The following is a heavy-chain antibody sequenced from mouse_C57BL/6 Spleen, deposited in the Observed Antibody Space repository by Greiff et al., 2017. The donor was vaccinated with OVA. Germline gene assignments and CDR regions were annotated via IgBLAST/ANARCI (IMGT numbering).Heavy chain of an antibody. CDR2: INPGSGGT. Sequence: VQLQQSGAELVRPGTSVTVSCKASGYAFTNYLIEWVKQRPGQGLVWSGVINPGSGGTNYNEKFKGKATLTADKSSSTAYMQLSSLTSEDSAVYFCARVGYSAWFAYWGQGTLVTVSA. CDR1: GYAFTNYL. J-gene: IGHJ3*01. V-gene: IGHV1-54*01. CDR3: ARVGYSAWFAY. D-gene: IGHD2-3*01.